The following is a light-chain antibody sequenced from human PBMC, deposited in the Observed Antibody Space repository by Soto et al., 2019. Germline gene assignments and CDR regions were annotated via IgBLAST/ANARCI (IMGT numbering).Light chain of an antibody. V-gene: IGKV4-1*01. J-gene: IGKJ4*01. CDR3: QQYDDTPFT. CDR1: PSVFYRSTKTTY. CDR2: WAS. Sequence: VRMQTPDFLTLSLDERATISCKSSPSVFYRSTKTTYLGWYQQKPGQRPRLLIYWASTREIGVPDRFSGSGSRTDFTLTISSLQAEDAAIYYCQQYDDTPFTFGGGTKVDIK.